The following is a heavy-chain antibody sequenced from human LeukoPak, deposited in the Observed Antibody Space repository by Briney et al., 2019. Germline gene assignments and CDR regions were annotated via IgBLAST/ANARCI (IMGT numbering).Heavy chain of an antibody. J-gene: IGHJ4*02. Sequence: SVKVSCKASGGTFSSDAINWVRQAPGRRLEWMGRIIPIFGTANYAQKFQGRVTITTDESTSTAYMELSSLRSEDTAVYYCVRDPMTTNYFDYWGQGTLVTVSS. CDR3: VRDPMTTNYFDY. CDR1: GGTFSSDA. D-gene: IGHD4-17*01. CDR2: IIPIFGTA. V-gene: IGHV1-69*05.